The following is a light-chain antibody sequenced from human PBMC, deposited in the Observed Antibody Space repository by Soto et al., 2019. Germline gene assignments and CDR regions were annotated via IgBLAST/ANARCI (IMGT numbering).Light chain of an antibody. CDR1: QDISNY. CDR3: QQYDNPPFT. Sequence: DIQMTQSPSSLSASVGDRVTITCQASQDISNYLNWYQQKPGKAPKLLIYDASNLETGGPSRFSGSGSGTDFTFTISSLQPEDIATYYCQQYDNPPFTFGPGTKVDIK. J-gene: IGKJ3*01. CDR2: DAS. V-gene: IGKV1-33*01.